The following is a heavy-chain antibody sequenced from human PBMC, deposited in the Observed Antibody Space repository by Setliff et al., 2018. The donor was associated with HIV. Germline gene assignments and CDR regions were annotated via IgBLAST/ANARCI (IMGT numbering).Heavy chain of an antibody. D-gene: IGHD2-8*01. Sequence: SETLSLTCTVSGGSIGSGSYYWSWIRQPAGKGLEWIGHVYSSGSTDYNPSLKSRVTISLDTSNNQFSLRLRSVTAADTAVFYCARARRYCPNGVCFIRPGYSDLWGRGTLVTVSS. V-gene: IGHV4-61*09. CDR2: VYSSGST. CDR1: GGSIGSGSYY. CDR3: ARARRYCPNGVCFIRPGYSDL. J-gene: IGHJ2*01.